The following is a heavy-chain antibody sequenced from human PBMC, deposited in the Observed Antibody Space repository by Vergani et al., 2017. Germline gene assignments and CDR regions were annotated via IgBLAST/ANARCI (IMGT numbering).Heavy chain of an antibody. D-gene: IGHD1-26*01. Sequence: QVQLVQSGAAVKKPGSSVKVSCKASGGTFSNHGINWLRRAPGQGLEWMVGIIPLFHIANYAQKFQGRVAINADESTSTVYMDLSSLKSEDTAIYYCARDLRPTVGLGFYHYMDVWGEGTTVIVSS. CDR1: GGTFSNHG. CDR2: IIPLFHIA. CDR3: ARDLRPTVGLGFYHYMDV. J-gene: IGHJ6*03. V-gene: IGHV1-69*01.